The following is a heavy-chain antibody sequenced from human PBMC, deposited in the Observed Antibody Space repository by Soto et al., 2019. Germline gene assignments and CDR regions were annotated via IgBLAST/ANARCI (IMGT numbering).Heavy chain of an antibody. Sequence: PSQTLSLTCAISGDSVSSNSAAWNWIRQSPSRGLEWLGRTYYRSKWYNDYAVSVKSRITINPDTSKNQFSLQLNSVTPEDTAVYYCARGPGSSREPGYYYYGMDVWGQGTTATVSS. CDR1: GDSVSSNSAA. CDR3: ARGPGSSREPGYYYYGMDV. V-gene: IGHV6-1*01. D-gene: IGHD6-6*01. CDR2: TYYRSKWYN. J-gene: IGHJ6*02.